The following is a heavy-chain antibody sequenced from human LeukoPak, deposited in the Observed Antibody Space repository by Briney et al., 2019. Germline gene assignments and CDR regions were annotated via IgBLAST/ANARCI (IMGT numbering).Heavy chain of an antibody. CDR1: GYTFTGYY. CDR3: ARILVGTDDY. J-gene: IGHJ4*02. Sequence: ASVKVSCKASGYTFTGYYMHWVRRAPGQGLEWMGRINPNSGGTNYAQKFQGRVTMTRDTSISTAYMEPSRLRSDDTAVYYCARILVGTDDYWGQGTLVTVSS. CDR2: INPNSGGT. D-gene: IGHD3-22*01. V-gene: IGHV1-2*06.